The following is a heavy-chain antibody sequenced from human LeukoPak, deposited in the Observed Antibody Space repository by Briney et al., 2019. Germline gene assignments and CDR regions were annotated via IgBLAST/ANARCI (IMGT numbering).Heavy chain of an antibody. V-gene: IGHV3-30*02. Sequence: GGSLRLSCAASGSTFHSYGVHWVRQAPGKGREWVAFIRYDGNNTDYADSVKGRFTISRDNSKNTVYLQMNSLRVEGTAVHYCTKGATIGAFDIWGQGTMVTVSS. CDR2: IRYDGNNT. CDR1: GSTFHSYG. D-gene: IGHD5-24*01. CDR3: TKGATIGAFDI. J-gene: IGHJ3*02.